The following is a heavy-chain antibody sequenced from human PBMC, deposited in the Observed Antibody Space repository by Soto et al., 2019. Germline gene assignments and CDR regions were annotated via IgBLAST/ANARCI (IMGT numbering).Heavy chain of an antibody. CDR1: GFAFNSYR. Sequence: EVQLVESGGGLVQPGGSMSLSWAASGFAFNSYRVNWVRQAPGKGLEWVSYISSGSSIIYYADSVKSRFPSSRDDAKNSLYLQMPSVRDEDSAVYYWARGVSGYHVAYGMDVWGQGTAATVSS. V-gene: IGHV3-48*02. J-gene: IGHJ6*02. CDR3: ARGVSGYHVAYGMDV. D-gene: IGHD6-25*01. CDR2: ISSGSSII.